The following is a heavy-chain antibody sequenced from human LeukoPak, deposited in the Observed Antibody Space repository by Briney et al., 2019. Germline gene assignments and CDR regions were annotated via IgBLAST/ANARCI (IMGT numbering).Heavy chain of an antibody. V-gene: IGHV6-1*01. CDR1: GDSVSSNSAA. CDR3: AKNYGDSNWFDP. Sequence: SSQTLSLTCAISGDSVSSNSAAWNWIRQSPWRGLEWRGRTYYRSNWFNDFALSVKSRITINPDTSKNQFSLQLNSVTPEDTAVYYCAKNYGDSNWFDPWGQGTLVTVSS. J-gene: IGHJ5*02. D-gene: IGHD4-17*01. CDR2: TYYRSNWFN.